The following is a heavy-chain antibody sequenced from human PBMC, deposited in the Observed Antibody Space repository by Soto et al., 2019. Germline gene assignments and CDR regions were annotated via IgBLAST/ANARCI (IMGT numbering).Heavy chain of an antibody. CDR1: GDSMSSHY. CDR3: SRLYCRISTCYTRGTWFDP. V-gene: IGHV4-59*11. D-gene: IGHD2-2*02. CDR2: VFYTGST. J-gene: IGHJ5*02. Sequence: PSETLSLTCSVSGDSMSSHYWSWLRQPPGKGLEWIGYVFYTGSTDSNPSLKSRVTISLDRSKNQFSLMLTSVTAADTAVYYCSRLYCRISTCYTRGTWFDPWGQVTLVTVSS.